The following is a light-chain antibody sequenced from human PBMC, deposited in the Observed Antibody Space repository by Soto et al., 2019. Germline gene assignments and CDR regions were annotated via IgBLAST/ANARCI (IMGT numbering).Light chain of an antibody. Sequence: QAVVTQEPSFSVSPGGTVTLTCGLSSDSVSASHFPSWYQQTPGQAPRTLIYNTNTRSSGVPDRFSGSKSGTSASLAITGLQAEDEADYYCQSFDSSLNGVFGGGTKLTVL. CDR2: NTN. V-gene: IGLV8-61*01. CDR1: SDSVSASHF. J-gene: IGLJ3*02. CDR3: QSFDSSLNGV.